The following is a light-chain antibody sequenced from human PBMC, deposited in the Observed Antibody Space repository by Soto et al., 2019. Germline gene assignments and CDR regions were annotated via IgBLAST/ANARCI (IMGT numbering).Light chain of an antibody. CDR1: SSDVGGYIY. CDR2: DVT. CDR3: SSYTTSSSYV. V-gene: IGLV2-14*01. J-gene: IGLJ1*01. Sequence: QSVLTQPASVSGSPGQSITISCTGTSSDVGGYIYVSWYQQHPGKAPKLMIYDVTSRPSGVSYRFSGSKSGNTASLTISGLQAEDEADSSRSSYTTSSSYVFGTGTKVTVL.